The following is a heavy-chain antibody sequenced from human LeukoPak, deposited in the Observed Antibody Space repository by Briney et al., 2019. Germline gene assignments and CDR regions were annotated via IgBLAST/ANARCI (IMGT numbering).Heavy chain of an antibody. J-gene: IGHJ4*02. CDR2: IIPILGIA. D-gene: IGHD3-10*01. CDR3: ARGFHRLYGSGSYYNPEFDY. CDR1: GGTSSSYA. Sequence: ASVKVSCKASGGTSSSYAISWVRQAPGQGLEWMGRIIPILGIANYAQKFQGRVTITADKSTSTAYMELSSLRSEDTAVYYCARGFHRLYGSGSYYNPEFDYWGQGTLVTVSS. V-gene: IGHV1-69*04.